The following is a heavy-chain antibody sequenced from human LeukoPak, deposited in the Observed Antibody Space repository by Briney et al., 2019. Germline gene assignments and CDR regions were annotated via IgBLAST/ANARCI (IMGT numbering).Heavy chain of an antibody. D-gene: IGHD2-21*02. CDR2: INYSGRS. CDR3: AGRQHIVVLTATRGDFDI. V-gene: IGHV4-59*01. J-gene: IGHJ3*02. CDR1: GGSISNYY. Sequence: PSETLSLTCTVSGGSISNYYWSWIRQPPGKGLEWIGYINYSGRSNYNPSLKGRVTMSLDTSKDQFSLKLNSLTAADTAVYYCAGRQHIVVLTATRGDFDIGGQGTMVTVSS.